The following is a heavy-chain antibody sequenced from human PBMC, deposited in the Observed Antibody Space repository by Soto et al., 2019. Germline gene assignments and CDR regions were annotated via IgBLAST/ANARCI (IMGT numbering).Heavy chain of an antibody. J-gene: IGHJ5*02. CDR3: ARFGSPSWNWFVP. V-gene: IGHV4-31*03. Sequence: SETLSLTCTVSGGSISSGGYYWSWIRQHPGKGLEWIGYIYYSGSAYYNPSLESRVTISVDTSKNQFSLKLSSVTAADTAVYYCARFGSPSWNWFVPWDPGTLLAV. CDR2: IYYSGSA. D-gene: IGHD6-6*01. CDR1: GGSISSGGYY.